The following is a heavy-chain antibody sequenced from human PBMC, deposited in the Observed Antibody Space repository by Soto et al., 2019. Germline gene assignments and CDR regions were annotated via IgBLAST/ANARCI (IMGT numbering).Heavy chain of an antibody. CDR1: GFTFSSYA. Sequence: PGGSLRLSCAASGFTFSSYAMSWVRQAPGKGLEWVSAISGSGGSTYYADSVKGRFTISRDNSKNTLYLQMNSLRAEDTAVYYCAKALGGWSGTLIDYWGQGTLVTVSS. D-gene: IGHD6-19*01. J-gene: IGHJ4*02. CDR2: ISGSGGST. V-gene: IGHV3-23*01. CDR3: AKALGGWSGTLIDY.